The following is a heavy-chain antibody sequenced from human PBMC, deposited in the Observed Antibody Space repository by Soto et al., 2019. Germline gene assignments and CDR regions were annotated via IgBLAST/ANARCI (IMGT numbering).Heavy chain of an antibody. V-gene: IGHV4-59*02. D-gene: IGHD2-15*01. Sequence: PSETLSLTCTVSGGSVNGYYWSWIRQPPGKGLEWIGYVHYSGVTHYNPSLQSRVTMSIDTPNNRFSLRLNSVTAPDTAVYYCARGGGYDSFDFWGQGIQVTVSS. CDR2: VHYSGVT. CDR1: GGSVNGYY. J-gene: IGHJ4*02. CDR3: ARGGGYDSFDF.